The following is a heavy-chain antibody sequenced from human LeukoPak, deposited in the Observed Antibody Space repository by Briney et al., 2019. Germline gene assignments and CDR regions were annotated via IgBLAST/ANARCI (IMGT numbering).Heavy chain of an antibody. CDR2: IYSSGST. CDR1: GFIVSSNY. V-gene: IGHV3-66*04. Sequence: GGSLRLSCAASGFIVSSNYMGWVRQAPGKGLEWVSVIYSSGSTYYPDSVKGRFTISRDETKNTLYLQMNSLRAEDTAVYYCTRLAVAYFDSWGQGTLVTVSS. D-gene: IGHD6-19*01. CDR3: TRLAVAYFDS. J-gene: IGHJ4*02.